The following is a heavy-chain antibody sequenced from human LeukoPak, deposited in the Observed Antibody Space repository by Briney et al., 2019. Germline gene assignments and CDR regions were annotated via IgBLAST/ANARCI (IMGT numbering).Heavy chain of an antibody. CDR2: ISSNGGST. J-gene: IGHJ6*03. CDR3: ARMDFPRGDYMDV. CDR1: GFTFSSYA. V-gene: IGHV3-64*01. Sequence: PGGSLRLSCAASGFTFSSYAMHWVRQAPGKGLEYVSAISSNGGSTYYANSVKGRFTISRDNSKNTLYLQMNSLRAEDTAVYYCARMDFPRGDYMDVWGKGTTVTVSS. D-gene: IGHD3-16*01.